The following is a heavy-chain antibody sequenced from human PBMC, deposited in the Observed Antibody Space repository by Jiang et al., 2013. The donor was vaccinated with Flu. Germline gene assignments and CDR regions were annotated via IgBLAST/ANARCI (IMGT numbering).Heavy chain of an antibody. CDR2: IYWDDDK. Sequence: KPTQTLTLTXTFSGFSLSTSGVGVGWIRQPPGKALEWLALIYWDDDKRYSPSLKSRLTITKDTSKNQVVLTMTNMDPVDTATYYCAHVRGGGWPPINWFDPWGQGTLVTVSS. J-gene: IGHJ5*02. CDR1: GFSLSTSGVG. V-gene: IGHV2-5*02. CDR3: AHVRGGGWPPINWFDP. D-gene: IGHD2-15*01.